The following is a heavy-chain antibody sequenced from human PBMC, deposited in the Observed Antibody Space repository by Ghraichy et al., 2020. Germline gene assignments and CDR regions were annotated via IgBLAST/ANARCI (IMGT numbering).Heavy chain of an antibody. CDR3: ARFYGGDSDGYFDS. Sequence: GESLNISCATSGFTFSSHGMHWVRQAPGKGLEWVALISYDGSNQNYIDSVKGRFAISRDNSKNTLFLQMNSLRAEDTAVYYCARFYGGDSDGYFDSWGQGTLVTVSS. J-gene: IGHJ4*02. D-gene: IGHD4-23*01. CDR2: ISYDGSNQ. V-gene: IGHV3-33*01. CDR1: GFTFSSHG.